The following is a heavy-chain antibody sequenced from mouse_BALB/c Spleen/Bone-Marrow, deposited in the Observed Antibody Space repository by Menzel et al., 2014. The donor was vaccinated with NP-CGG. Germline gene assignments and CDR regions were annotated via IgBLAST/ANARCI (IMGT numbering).Heavy chain of an antibody. CDR1: GFTFSSFG. CDR2: ISSGSSTI. CDR3: ARSPYDYAAMDY. V-gene: IGHV5-17*02. Sequence: DVMLVESGGGLVQPGGSRKLSCAASGFTFSSFGMHWVRQAPEKGLEWAAYISSGSSTIYYADTVKGRFTISRDNPKNTLFLQMTSLRSEDTAKYYCARSPYDYAAMDYWGQGTSVTVPS. J-gene: IGHJ4*01. D-gene: IGHD2-4*01.